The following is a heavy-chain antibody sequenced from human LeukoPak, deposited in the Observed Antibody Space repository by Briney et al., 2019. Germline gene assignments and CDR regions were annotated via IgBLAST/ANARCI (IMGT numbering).Heavy chain of an antibody. V-gene: IGHV1-46*01. Sequence: GASVKVSCKASGYTFTSYYMHWVRQAPGQGLEWMGIINPSGGSTSYAQKFQGRVTMTRDTSISTAYMELSRLTSDDTAVYYCARHPYSGSYHFDYWGQGTLVTVSS. CDR2: INPSGGST. CDR3: ARHPYSGSYHFDY. D-gene: IGHD1-26*01. CDR1: GYTFTSYY. J-gene: IGHJ4*02.